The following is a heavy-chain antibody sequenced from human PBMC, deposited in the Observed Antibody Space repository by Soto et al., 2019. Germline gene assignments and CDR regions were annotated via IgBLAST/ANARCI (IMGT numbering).Heavy chain of an antibody. D-gene: IGHD2-2*01. CDR3: VKSGLYCSSTSCSSYYYYYYMDV. CDR2: ISGSGGST. J-gene: IGHJ6*03. CDR1: GFTFSSYA. Sequence: GGSLRLSCAASGFTFSSYAMSWVRQAPGKGLEWVSAISGSGGSTYYADSVKGRFTISRDNSKNTLYLQMNSLRAEDTAVYYCVKSGLYCSSTSCSSYYYYYYMDVWGKGTTVTVSS. V-gene: IGHV3-23*01.